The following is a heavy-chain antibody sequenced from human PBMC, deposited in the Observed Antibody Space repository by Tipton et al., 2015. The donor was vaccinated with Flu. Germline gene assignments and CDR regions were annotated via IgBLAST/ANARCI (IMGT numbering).Heavy chain of an antibody. CDR1: GDSISSGGYY. CDR2: TYYKGNT. D-gene: IGHD6-13*01. CDR3: ARIAAAGTGYFDY. Sequence: TLSLTCTVSGDSISSGGYYWGWIRQPPGKGLEWIGSTYYKGNTYSTPSLKSRVTISVDTSKNQFSLKMSSVTAADTAVYYCARIAAAGTGYFDYWGQGTLVTVSS. J-gene: IGHJ4*02. V-gene: IGHV4-39*07.